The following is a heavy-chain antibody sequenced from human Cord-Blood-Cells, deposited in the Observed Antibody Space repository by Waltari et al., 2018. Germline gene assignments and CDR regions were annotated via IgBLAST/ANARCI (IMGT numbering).Heavy chain of an antibody. Sequence: EVQLVESGGGLVQPGGSLRLSWAASGFPFSSSWMPWVSQAPGKGLVWVSRINSDGSSTSYADSVKGRFTISRDNAKNTLYLQMNSLRAEDTAVYYCASRSPQYYYYGMDVWGQGTTVTVSS. CDR3: ASRSPQYYYYGMDV. CDR1: GFPFSSSW. J-gene: IGHJ6*02. D-gene: IGHD3-10*01. V-gene: IGHV3-74*01. CDR2: INSDGSST.